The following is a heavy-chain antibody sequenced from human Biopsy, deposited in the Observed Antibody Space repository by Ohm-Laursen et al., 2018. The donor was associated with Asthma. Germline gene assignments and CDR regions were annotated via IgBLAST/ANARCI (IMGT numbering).Heavy chain of an antibody. CDR1: SGSGGYMRSGNYY. D-gene: IGHD6-13*01. V-gene: IGHV4-39*01. Sequence: SETLSLTCSLSSGSGGYMRSGNYYWGWIRQPPGKGLEWIGSIYYSGTTYYNPSLRSRVTVPADTTKNHFCLKLTSGTAADTAVYYCVRGSSSWHHGPFHYYYGLDVWGQGTTATVSS. J-gene: IGHJ6*02. CDR2: IYYSGTT. CDR3: VRGSSSWHHGPFHYYYGLDV.